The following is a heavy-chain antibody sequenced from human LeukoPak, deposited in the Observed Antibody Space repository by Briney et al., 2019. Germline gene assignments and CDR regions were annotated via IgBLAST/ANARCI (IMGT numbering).Heavy chain of an antibody. J-gene: IGHJ4*02. CDR3: ASLLGYCSSTSCWGFDNDFDY. CDR1: GFTFSTYA. CDR2: ISYDGSNK. V-gene: IGHV3-30-3*01. Sequence: PGGSLRLSCAASGFTFSTYAIHWVRQAPGKGLEWVAVISYDGSNKYYADSVKGRFTISRDNSKNMLYLQMNSLRAEDTAVYYCASLLGYCSSTSCWGFDNDFDYWGQGTLVTVSS. D-gene: IGHD2-2*01.